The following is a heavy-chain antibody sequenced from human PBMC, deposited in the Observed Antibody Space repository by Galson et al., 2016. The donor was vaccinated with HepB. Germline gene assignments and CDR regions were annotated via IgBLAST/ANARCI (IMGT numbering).Heavy chain of an antibody. J-gene: IGHJ3*02. CDR1: GDSISGANW. CDR2: IFHTGTT. D-gene: IGHD4-11*01. V-gene: IGHV4-4*02. CDR3: ARHTSVPKTRGFDM. Sequence: SETLSLTCAVSGDSISGANWWSWVRQSPEQGLEWIGEIFHTGTTHYNPSFESRVTISMDQSQNQLSLSLNAVTAAGTAVYYCARHTSVPKTRGFDMWGPGTMVIVSS.